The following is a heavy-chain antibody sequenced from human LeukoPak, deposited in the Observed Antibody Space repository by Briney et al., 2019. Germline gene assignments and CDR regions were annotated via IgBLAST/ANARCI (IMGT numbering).Heavy chain of an antibody. Sequence: ASVKVSCKVSGYTLTELSMHWVRQAPGKGLEWMGGFDPEDGETIYAQKFQGRVTMTEDTSTDTAYMELSSLRSEDTAVYYCATDRYYGSGSYYTKHNWFDPWGQGTLVTVSS. CDR2: FDPEDGET. J-gene: IGHJ5*02. CDR1: GYTLTELS. CDR3: ATDRYYGSGSYYTKHNWFDP. V-gene: IGHV1-24*01. D-gene: IGHD3-10*01.